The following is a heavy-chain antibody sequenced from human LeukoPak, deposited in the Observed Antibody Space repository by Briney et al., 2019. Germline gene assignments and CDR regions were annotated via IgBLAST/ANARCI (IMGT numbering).Heavy chain of an antibody. Sequence: SETLSLTCGVSGGSISSNNWWSWVRPPPGQGLEWIGEIYHSGSANYNPSLKSRVTISVDKSKNQLSLKLISVTAADTAVYYCARDVGTALVTGDYWGQGTLVTVSS. D-gene: IGHD5-18*01. J-gene: IGHJ4*02. CDR3: ARDVGTALVTGDY. V-gene: IGHV4-4*02. CDR2: IYHSGSA. CDR1: GGSISSNNW.